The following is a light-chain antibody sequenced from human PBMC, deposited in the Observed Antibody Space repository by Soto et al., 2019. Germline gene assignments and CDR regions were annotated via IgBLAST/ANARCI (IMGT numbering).Light chain of an antibody. CDR3: SSYTSSSTYV. V-gene: IGLV2-14*01. J-gene: IGLJ1*01. Sequence: QSALTQPASVSGSPGQSITISCTGTSSDVGGYNYVSWYQQHPGKAPKLMIYEVSNRPSGVSNRFSGSKSGNTASLTISGFQAEDEADYYCSSYTSSSTYVFGTGTQLTVL. CDR1: SSDVGGYNY. CDR2: EVS.